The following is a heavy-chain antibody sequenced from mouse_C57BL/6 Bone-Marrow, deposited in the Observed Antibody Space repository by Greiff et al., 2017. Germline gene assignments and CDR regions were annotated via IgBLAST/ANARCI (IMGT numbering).Heavy chain of an antibody. CDR1: GFAFSDYG. CDR2: ISRGSSTI. CDR3: ARPRFYGDSWFAY. Sequence: EVQLQESGGGLVKPGGSLKLSCAASGFAFSDYGMHWVRQAPEKGLEWVAYISRGSSTIYYADTVKGRFTISRDNAKNTLFLQMTRLRSEDTAMYYCARPRFYGDSWFAYGGRGNLITVTA. J-gene: IGHJ3*01. V-gene: IGHV5-17*01. D-gene: IGHD2-13*01.